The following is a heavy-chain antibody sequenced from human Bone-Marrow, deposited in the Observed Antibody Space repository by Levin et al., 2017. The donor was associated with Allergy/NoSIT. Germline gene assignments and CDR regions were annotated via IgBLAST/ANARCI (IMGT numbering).Heavy chain of an antibody. Sequence: PSETLSLTCAISGDSVSSNSVTWDWIRQSPSRGLEWLGRTYYKSEWLHDYAVSVRSRITINPDTSKNRFSLHLNSVTPEDTAVYYCARRATSSMAFDIWGQGTMVTGSS. V-gene: IGHV6-1*01. CDR1: GDSVSSNSVT. D-gene: IGHD2/OR15-2a*01. CDR2: TYYKSEWLH. J-gene: IGHJ3*02. CDR3: ARRATSSMAFDI.